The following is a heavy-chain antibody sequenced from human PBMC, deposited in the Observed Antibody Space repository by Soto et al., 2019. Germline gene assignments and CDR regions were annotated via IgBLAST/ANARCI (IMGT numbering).Heavy chain of an antibody. CDR3: AGSIAVADEFDY. J-gene: IGHJ4*02. CDR1: GFTFSSYA. D-gene: IGHD6-19*01. CDR2: ISCDGSNK. Sequence: GGSLRLSCAASGFTFSSYAMHWVRQAPGKGLEWVAVISCDGSNKYYADSVKGRFTISRDNSKNTLYLQMNSLRAEDTAVYYCAGSIAVADEFDYWGQGTLVTVSS. V-gene: IGHV3-30-3*01.